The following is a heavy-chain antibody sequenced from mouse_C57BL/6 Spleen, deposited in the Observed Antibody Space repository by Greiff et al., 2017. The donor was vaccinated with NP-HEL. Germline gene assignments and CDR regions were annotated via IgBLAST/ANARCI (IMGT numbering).Heavy chain of an antibody. Sequence: QVQLQQSGAELARPGASVKLSCKASGYTFTSYGISWVKQRTGQGLEWIGEIYPRSGNTYYNEKFKGKATLTADKSSSTAYMELRSLTSEDSAVYFCAREKTAQAFAYWGQGTLVTVSA. CDR1: GYTFTSYG. V-gene: IGHV1-81*01. D-gene: IGHD3-2*02. J-gene: IGHJ3*01. CDR2: IYPRSGNT. CDR3: AREKTAQAFAY.